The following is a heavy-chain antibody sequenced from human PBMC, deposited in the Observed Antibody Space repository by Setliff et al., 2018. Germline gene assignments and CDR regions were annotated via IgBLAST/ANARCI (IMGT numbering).Heavy chain of an antibody. V-gene: IGHV3-21*03. J-gene: IGHJ4*02. CDR1: GFTFSNAW. D-gene: IGHD1-1*01. Sequence: PGGSLRLSCAASGFTFSNAWMSWVRQAPGKGLEWVSSISSSSSYIYYADSVKGRFTISRDNAKNSLYLQMNSLKTEDTAVYYCTTARQLWGQGTLVTVPQ. CDR3: TTARQL. CDR2: ISSSSSYI.